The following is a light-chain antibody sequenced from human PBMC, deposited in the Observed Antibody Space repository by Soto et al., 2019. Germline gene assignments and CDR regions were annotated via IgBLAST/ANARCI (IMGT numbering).Light chain of an antibody. V-gene: IGKV3-15*01. CDR3: QKYNNWPRET. CDR1: QSVSSN. Sequence: EIVMTQSPATLSVSPGERATLSCRASQSVSSNLAWYQQKPGQAPRLLIYGASTRATGIPARFSGSGSGTEFTLTISSLQSEDFAVYYCQKYNNWPRETFGGGTKVDIK. CDR2: GAS. J-gene: IGKJ4*01.